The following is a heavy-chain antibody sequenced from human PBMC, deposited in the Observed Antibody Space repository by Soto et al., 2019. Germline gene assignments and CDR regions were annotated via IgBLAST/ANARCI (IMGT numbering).Heavy chain of an antibody. J-gene: IGHJ4*02. CDR2: IYWDDDK. CDR3: AHNFHDILTGYYYYFDY. Sequence: SGPTLVNPTQTLTLTCTFSGFSLSTSGVGVGWIRQPPGKALEWLALIYWDDDKRYSPSLKSRLTITKDTSKNQVVLTMTNMDPVDTATYYCAHNFHDILTGYYYYFDYWGQGTLVTVS. CDR1: GFSLSTSGVG. V-gene: IGHV2-5*02. D-gene: IGHD3-9*01.